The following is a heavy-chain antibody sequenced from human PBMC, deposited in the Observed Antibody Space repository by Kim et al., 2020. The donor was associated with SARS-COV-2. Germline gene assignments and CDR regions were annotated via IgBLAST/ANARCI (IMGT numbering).Heavy chain of an antibody. D-gene: IGHD6-19*01. J-gene: IGHJ6*02. CDR1: GFTFSSYD. Sequence: GGSLRLSCAASGFTFSSYDMHWVRQATGKGLEWVSAIGTAGDTYYPGSVKGRFTISRENAKNSLYLQMNSLRAGDTAVYYCARGGSGWFNYYYGMDVWGQGTTVTVSS. V-gene: IGHV3-13*01. CDR3: ARGGSGWFNYYYGMDV. CDR2: IGTAGDT.